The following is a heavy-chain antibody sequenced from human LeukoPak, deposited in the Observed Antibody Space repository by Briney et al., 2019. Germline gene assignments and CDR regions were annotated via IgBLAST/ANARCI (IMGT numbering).Heavy chain of an antibody. J-gene: IGHJ4*02. CDR3: ARQPIYEAYFDF. D-gene: IGHD3-16*01. CDR2: IKHDGSEK. CDR1: GFPFDRYW. V-gene: IGHV3-7*01. Sequence: GGSLRLSCAASGFPFDRYWMSWVRLAPGKGLEWVANIKHDGSEKTFVDSVKGRFTISRDNAEDSLYLQMNSLRAEDTAVYYCARQPIYEAYFDFWGQGTLVTVSS.